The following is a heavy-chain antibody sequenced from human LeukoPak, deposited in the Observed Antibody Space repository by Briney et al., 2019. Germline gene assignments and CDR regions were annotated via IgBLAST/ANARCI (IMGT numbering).Heavy chain of an antibody. D-gene: IGHD4-11*01. V-gene: IGHV4-39*07. CDR2: IYYSGST. CDR1: GGSISSSSYY. Sequence: PSETLSLTCTVSGGSISSSSYYWGWIRQPPGKGLEWIGSIYYSGSTYYNPSLKSRVTISVDTSKNQFSLKLSSVTAADTAVYYCARGDDYTLSFDYWGQGTLVTVSS. CDR3: ARGDDYTLSFDY. J-gene: IGHJ4*02.